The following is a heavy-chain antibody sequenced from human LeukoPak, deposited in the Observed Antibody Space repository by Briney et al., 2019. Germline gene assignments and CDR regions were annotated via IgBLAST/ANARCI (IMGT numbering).Heavy chain of an antibody. CDR1: GFTFDDYA. Sequence: GGSLRLSCAASGFTFDDYAMHWVRQAPGKGLEWVSGISWNSGSIGYADSVKGRFTISRDNAKNSLYLQMNSLRAEDTALYYCAKGSRGSSWYYFDYWGQGTLVTVSS. CDR2: ISWNSGSI. D-gene: IGHD6-13*01. CDR3: AKGSRGSSWYYFDY. V-gene: IGHV3-9*01. J-gene: IGHJ4*02.